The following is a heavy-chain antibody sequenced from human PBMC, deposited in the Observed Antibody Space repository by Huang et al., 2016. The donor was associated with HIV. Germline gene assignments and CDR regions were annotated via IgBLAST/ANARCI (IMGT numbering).Heavy chain of an antibody. V-gene: IGHV3-30*18. Sequence: QVQLVESGGGVVQPGRSLRLSCAASGFTFRNYGGHWVRQAPGTGLGWVAAITYDGSYKYYSDAVKGRFTISRDDSQNTLYLQMSSLRAEDTAVYFCAKDREDSAYQLDYWGQGTRVTVSS. J-gene: IGHJ4*02. CDR3: AKDREDSAYQLDY. CDR2: ITYDGSYK. D-gene: IGHD5-12*01. CDR1: GFTFRNYG.